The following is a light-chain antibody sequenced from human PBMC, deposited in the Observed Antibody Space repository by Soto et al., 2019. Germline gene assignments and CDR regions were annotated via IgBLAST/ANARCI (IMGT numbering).Light chain of an antibody. CDR3: QHRSNWPRLT. J-gene: IGKJ4*01. V-gene: IGKV3-15*01. CDR2: GAS. CDR1: QSVSSN. Sequence: EIVMTQSPATLSVSPGERATLSCMASQSVSSNLAWYQQKPGQAPRLLIFGASTRATGIPARFSGSGSGTDFTLTISSLEPEDFAVYYCQHRSNWPRLTFGGGTKVDIK.